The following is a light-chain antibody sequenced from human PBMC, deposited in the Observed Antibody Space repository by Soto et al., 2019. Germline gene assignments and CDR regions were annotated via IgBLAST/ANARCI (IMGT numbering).Light chain of an antibody. V-gene: IGKV3-20*01. J-gene: IGKJ1*01. CDR3: QQYGSSPIT. Sequence: DIVLTQSPATLSLSPGATATLSYRASQSVSGYIGWYQQKPGQAPRLLIYADSNRATGIPARFSGSGSGTDFTLTISRLEPEDFAVYYCQQYGSSPITFGQGTKVDIK. CDR2: ADS. CDR1: QSVSGY.